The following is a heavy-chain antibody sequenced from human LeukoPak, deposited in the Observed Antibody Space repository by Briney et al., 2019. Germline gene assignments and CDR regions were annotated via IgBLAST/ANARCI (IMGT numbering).Heavy chain of an antibody. CDR1: GLTLSSNG. V-gene: IGHV3-33*01. CDR2: IWYDGSNK. D-gene: IGHD6-19*01. Sequence: GRSLRLSCAAPGLTLSSNGMHGVRQAPGKGLEWVAVIWYDGSNKYYADSLKGRLTISRDTSKNTLYLQMNSLRAEDTAVYYCARVRGDDKYSSGWYLDYWGQGTLVTVSS. J-gene: IGHJ4*02. CDR3: ARVRGDDKYSSGWYLDY.